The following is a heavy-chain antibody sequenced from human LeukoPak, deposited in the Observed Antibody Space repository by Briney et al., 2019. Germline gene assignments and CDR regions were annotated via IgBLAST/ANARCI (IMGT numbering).Heavy chain of an antibody. D-gene: IGHD2-15*01. Sequence: GGSLRLSCAASGFTVSSNYMSWVRQAPGKGLEWVSVTYSGGSTYYADSVKGRFTISRDNSKNTLYLQMNNLRAEDTAVYYCARDLYSDYYYGMDVWGQGTTVTVSS. CDR3: ARDLYSDYYYGMDV. J-gene: IGHJ6*02. V-gene: IGHV3-66*01. CDR1: GFTVSSNY. CDR2: TYSGGST.